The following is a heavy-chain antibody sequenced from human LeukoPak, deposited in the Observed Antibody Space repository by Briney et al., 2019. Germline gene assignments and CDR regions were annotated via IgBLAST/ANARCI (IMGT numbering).Heavy chain of an antibody. CDR2: ISYDGSNK. CDR3: ARDGGTHSSSSAPSLDY. D-gene: IGHD6-6*01. CDR1: GFTFSSYA. V-gene: IGHV3-30*01. J-gene: IGHJ4*02. Sequence: GGSLRLSCAASGFTFSSYAMHWLRQAPGKGLEWVAVISYDGSNKYYADSVKGRFTISRDNSKNTLYLQMNSLRAEDTAVYYCARDGGTHSSSSAPSLDYWGQGTLVTVSS.